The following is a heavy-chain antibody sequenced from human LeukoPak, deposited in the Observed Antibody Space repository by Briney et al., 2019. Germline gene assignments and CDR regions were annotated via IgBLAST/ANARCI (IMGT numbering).Heavy chain of an antibody. V-gene: IGHV1-2*02. D-gene: IGHD1-14*01. CDR1: GYTFTDYY. CDR3: ARNHQWSAINYFDY. CDR2: INPDSGDP. J-gene: IGHJ4*02. Sequence: ASVKVSCKASGYTFTDYYIHWVRQAPGEGLEWMEWINPDSGDPNYAQKFQGRVTMTRDTSISTAYMELSRLRSDDTAVYYCARNHQWSAINYFDYWGQGTLVTVSS.